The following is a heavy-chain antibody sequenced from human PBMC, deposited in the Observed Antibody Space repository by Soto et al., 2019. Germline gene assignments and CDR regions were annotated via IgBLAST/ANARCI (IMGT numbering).Heavy chain of an antibody. CDR3: VRAISGSFAL. V-gene: IGHV3-7*04. Sequence: EVQLVESGGGLVQSGGSLRLSCEASGFSFITYWMNWVRQAPGKGLEWLASIKEDGSENQYVDSVKGRFTISRDNARNSLYLQMNSLSEEDTAVYYCVRAISGSFALWGQGTLVIVSS. D-gene: IGHD3-9*01. CDR1: GFSFITYW. J-gene: IGHJ4*02. CDR2: IKEDGSEN.